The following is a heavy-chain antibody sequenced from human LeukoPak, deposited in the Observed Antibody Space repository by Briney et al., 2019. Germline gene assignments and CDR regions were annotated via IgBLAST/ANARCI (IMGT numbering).Heavy chain of an antibody. D-gene: IGHD5-18*01. Sequence: GGSLRLSCAASGFTFSSYSMNWVRQAPGKGLEWVSSISSSSSYIYYADSVKGRFTISRDNAKNSLYLQMNSLRAEDTPVYYCARIGGKLWTPNFDYWGQGTLVTVSS. CDR1: GFTFSSYS. CDR3: ARIGGKLWTPNFDY. CDR2: ISSSSSYI. V-gene: IGHV3-21*01. J-gene: IGHJ4*02.